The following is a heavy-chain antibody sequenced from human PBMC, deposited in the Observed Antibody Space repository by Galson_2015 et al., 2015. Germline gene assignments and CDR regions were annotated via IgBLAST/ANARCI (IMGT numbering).Heavy chain of an antibody. V-gene: IGHV4-39*07. CDR1: GGSISSSSYY. J-gene: IGHJ3*02. Sequence: ETLSLTCTVSGGSISSSSYYWGWIRQPPGKGLEWIGSIYYSGSTYYNPSLKSRVTISVDTSKNQFSLKLSSVTAADTAVYYCARDWWELRLDAFDIWGQGTMVTVSS. CDR3: ARDWWELRLDAFDI. D-gene: IGHD1-26*01. CDR2: IYYSGST.